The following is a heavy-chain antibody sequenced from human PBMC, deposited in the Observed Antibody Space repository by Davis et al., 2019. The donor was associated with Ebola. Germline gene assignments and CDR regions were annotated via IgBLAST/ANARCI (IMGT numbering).Heavy chain of an antibody. Sequence: SETLSLTCHVSGGSITSSPYYWGWVRQPPGKGLEWLGCIYYSGGTHYNPSLKSRVTMSVDTSKNQFSLKLSSVTAADTAVYYCARLTVGPWGQGALVTVSS. CDR1: GGSITSSPYY. V-gene: IGHV4-39*01. J-gene: IGHJ5*02. CDR2: IYYSGGT. D-gene: IGHD4-23*01. CDR3: ARLTVGP.